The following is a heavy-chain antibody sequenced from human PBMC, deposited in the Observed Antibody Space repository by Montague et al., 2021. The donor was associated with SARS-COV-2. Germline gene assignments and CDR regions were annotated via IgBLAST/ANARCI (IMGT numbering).Heavy chain of an antibody. Sequence: SETLSLTCAVYGGTFSAHSWSWARQSPGKGLEWIGEINHRGSTTYMSSLKSRVTMPVDTSKNQFSLKLSSVTAADTAIYYCARGGLAGGNYDIWSFSYTSPLDYWGQGTLVTVSS. V-gene: IGHV4-34*01. CDR2: INHRGST. D-gene: IGHD3-3*01. J-gene: IGHJ4*02. CDR1: GGTFSAHS. CDR3: ARGGLAGGNYDIWSFSYTSPLDY.